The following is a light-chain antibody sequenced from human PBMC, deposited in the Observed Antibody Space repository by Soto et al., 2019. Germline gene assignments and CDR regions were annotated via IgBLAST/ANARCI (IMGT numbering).Light chain of an antibody. J-gene: IGKJ1*01. CDR1: QSISNH. CDR3: QQSYSSPPT. Sequence: MQMTKSPSSLSASVEDRVIITCRASQSISNHLNWYQQKPGKAPKLLIFAASSLQSGVPSRFSGSRSGPDFTLTISSLQPEDFATYYCQQSYSSPPTFGQGTKVDIK. V-gene: IGKV1-39*01. CDR2: AAS.